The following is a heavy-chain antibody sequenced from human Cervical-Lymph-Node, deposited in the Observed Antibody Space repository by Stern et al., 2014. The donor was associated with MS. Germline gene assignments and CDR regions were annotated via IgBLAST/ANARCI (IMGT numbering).Heavy chain of an antibody. CDR2: INPNSGTI. V-gene: IGHV1-46*03. D-gene: IGHD1-1*01. J-gene: IGHJ5*02. CDR3: TRVQRERRALDHFDP. Sequence: VQLVESGAEVKKPGASVKVSCEASGFSFTTHYMHWIRQAPGEGLEWVGMINPNSGTISYARQFQVRVIITRDTSTSTIYMELTGLRSEDTALYFCTRVQRERRALDHFDPWGQGTLVTVSS. CDR1: GFSFTTHY.